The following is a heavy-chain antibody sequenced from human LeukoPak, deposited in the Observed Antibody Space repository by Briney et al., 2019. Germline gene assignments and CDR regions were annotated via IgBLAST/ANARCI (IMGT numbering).Heavy chain of an antibody. J-gene: IGHJ4*02. CDR3: VRGSGATDYYDSSPFDY. V-gene: IGHV3-74*01. CDR1: GFTFSSYW. D-gene: IGHD3-22*01. Sequence: GGSLRLSCAASGFTFSSYWIHWVRQAPGKGLVWVSRLNSDGSSTSYADSVKGRFTISRDNAKNTLYLQMNSLRVEDTAVYYCVRGSGATDYYDSSPFDYWGQGTLVTVSS. CDR2: LNSDGSST.